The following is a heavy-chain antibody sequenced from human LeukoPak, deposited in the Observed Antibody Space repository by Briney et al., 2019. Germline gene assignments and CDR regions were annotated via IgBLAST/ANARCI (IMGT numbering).Heavy chain of an antibody. J-gene: IGHJ6*02. V-gene: IGHV5-51*01. CDR2: IYPGDSDT. CDR1: GYSFTYYW. Sequence: GESLKISCEGSGYSFTYYWIGWVRQMPGKGLEWMGIIYPGDSDTRYSPSFQGQVTISADKSTSTAYLQWSSLKASDTAMYYCARLSGDRITGTTTGYYYGMDVWGQGTTVTVSS. D-gene: IGHD1-14*01. CDR3: ARLSGDRITGTTTGYYYGMDV.